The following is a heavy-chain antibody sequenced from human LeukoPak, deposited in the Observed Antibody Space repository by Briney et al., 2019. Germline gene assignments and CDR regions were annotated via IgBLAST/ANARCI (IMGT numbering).Heavy chain of an antibody. Sequence: PSETLSLNCTVSGGSISTITYYWGWIRQPPVKGLEWIGTIYYSGSTYYNPSLKSRVTISVDTSKNQFSLQLSSVTAADTAVYYCARQIRKAARWGTFDYWGQGTLVTVSS. J-gene: IGHJ4*02. V-gene: IGHV4-39*01. CDR2: IYYSGST. CDR3: ARQIRKAARWGTFDY. D-gene: IGHD6-6*01. CDR1: GGSISTITYY.